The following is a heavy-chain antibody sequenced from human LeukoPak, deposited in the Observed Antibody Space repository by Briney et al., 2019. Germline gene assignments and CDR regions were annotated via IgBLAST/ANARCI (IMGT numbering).Heavy chain of an antibody. Sequence: PGGSLRLSCAASGFTFSSYDMHWVRQATGKGLEWVSAIGTAGDTYYPGSVKGRFTISRENAKNSLYLQMNSLRAGDTAVYYCARMGYDSSGYYFDYWGQGTLVTVSS. CDR1: GFTFSSYD. V-gene: IGHV3-13*01. J-gene: IGHJ4*02. D-gene: IGHD3-22*01. CDR2: IGTAGDT. CDR3: ARMGYDSSGYYFDY.